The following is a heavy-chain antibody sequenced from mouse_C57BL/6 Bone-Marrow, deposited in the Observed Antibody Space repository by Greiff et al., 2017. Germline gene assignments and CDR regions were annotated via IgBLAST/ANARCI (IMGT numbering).Heavy chain of an antibody. J-gene: IGHJ1*03. D-gene: IGHD2-3*01. V-gene: IGHV5-2*01. CDR2: INSDGGST. CDR1: EYEFPSHD. CDR3: ARHIYDGYHWYFDV. Sequence: DVQLQESGGGLVQPGESLKLSCESNEYEFPSHDMSWVRKTPEKRLELVAAINSDGGSTYYPDTMERRFIISRDNTKKTLYLQMSSLRSEDTALYYCARHIYDGYHWYFDVWGTGTTVTVSS.